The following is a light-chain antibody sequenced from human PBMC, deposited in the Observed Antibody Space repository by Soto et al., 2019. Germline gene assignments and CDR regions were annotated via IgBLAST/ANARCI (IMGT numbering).Light chain of an antibody. CDR2: LEGSGSY. J-gene: IGLJ2*01. V-gene: IGLV4-60*02. CDR1: SGHSSYI. CDR3: ETWDSNTRV. Sequence: QPVLTQSSSASASLGSSVKLTCTLSSGHSSYIIAWHQQQPGKAPRYLMKLEGSGSYNEGSGVPDRFSGSSSGADRYLTISNLQFEDEADYYCETWDSNTRVFGGGTTLTVL.